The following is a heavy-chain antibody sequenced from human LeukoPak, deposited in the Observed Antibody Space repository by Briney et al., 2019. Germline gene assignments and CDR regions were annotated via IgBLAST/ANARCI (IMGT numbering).Heavy chain of an antibody. D-gene: IGHD3-22*01. V-gene: IGHV3-21*01. CDR2: ISSSSSYI. Sequence: GRSLRLSCAASGFTFSSYSMNWVRQAPGKGLEGVSSISSSSSYIYYAASVKGRFTMSRDNAKNSLYLQMVSLRAEDTAVYDCAGEGYDSSSTFDYWGQGTLVTVSS. CDR1: GFTFSSYS. CDR3: AGEGYDSSSTFDY. J-gene: IGHJ4*02.